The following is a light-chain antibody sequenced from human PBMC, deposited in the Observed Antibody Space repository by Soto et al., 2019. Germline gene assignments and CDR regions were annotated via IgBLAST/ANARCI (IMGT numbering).Light chain of an antibody. V-gene: IGKV1-5*03. Sequence: DIQMTQSPSTLSASVGDRATITCRASQSISSWLAWYQQKPGKAPKLLIYKASNLESGVPSRFSGSGSGTEFTLTISRLQPDDFATYYCQQYNSYPAFGQGTKVEIK. CDR1: QSISSW. CDR2: KAS. CDR3: QQYNSYPA. J-gene: IGKJ1*01.